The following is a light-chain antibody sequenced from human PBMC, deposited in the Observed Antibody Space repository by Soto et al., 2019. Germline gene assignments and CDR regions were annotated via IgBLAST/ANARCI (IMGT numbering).Light chain of an antibody. J-gene: IGLJ3*02. CDR2: EVS. CDR1: SSDVGGYNY. V-gene: IGLV2-14*01. Sequence: QSVLTQPASVSGSPGQSITISCTGTSSDVGGYNYVSWYQQHPGKAPKVMIYEVSNRPSGVSNRFSGSKSGNTASLTISGLQAEDEADYYCSSYTSSSRVFGGGTKLTVL. CDR3: SSYTSSSRV.